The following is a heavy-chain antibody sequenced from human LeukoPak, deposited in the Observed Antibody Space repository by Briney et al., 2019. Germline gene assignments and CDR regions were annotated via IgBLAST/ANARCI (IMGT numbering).Heavy chain of an antibody. D-gene: IGHD2-15*01. V-gene: IGHV1-8*02. J-gene: IGHJ4*02. CDR2: INPNSGNT. CDR1: GYTFTGYY. CDR3: ARVGVVAAEIYY. Sequence: ASVKVSCKASGYTFTGYYMHWVRQAPGQGLEWMGWINPNSGNTGYAQKFQGRVTMTRNTSISTAYMELSSLRSEDTAVYYCARVGVVAAEIYYWGQGTLVTVSS.